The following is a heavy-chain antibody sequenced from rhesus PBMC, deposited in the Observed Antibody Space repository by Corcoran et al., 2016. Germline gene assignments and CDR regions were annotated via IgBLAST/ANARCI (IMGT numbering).Heavy chain of an antibody. CDR2: IYGSGSST. CDR3: ASTTYSSGWPIFDY. D-gene: IGHD6-31*01. V-gene: IGHV4-169*02. J-gene: IGHJ4*01. Sequence: QLQLQESGPGLVKPSETLSVTCAVSGGSISSSYWSWIRQAPGKGLEWIGYIYGSGSSTNYNPPLKSRVTLSVDTSKNQLSLKLSSVTAEDTAVYYGASTTYSSGWPIFDYWGQGVLVTVSS. CDR1: GGSISSSY.